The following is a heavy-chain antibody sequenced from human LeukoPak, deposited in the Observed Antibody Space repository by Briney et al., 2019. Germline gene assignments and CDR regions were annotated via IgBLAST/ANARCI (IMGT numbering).Heavy chain of an antibody. Sequence: GESLEISCKGSGYSFTSYWIGWVRQMPGKGLEWMGIIYPGDSDTRYSPSFQGQVTISADKSISTAYLQWSSLKASDTAMYYCARLPSYYYYYMDVWGKGTTVTVSS. CDR3: ARLPSYYYYYMDV. V-gene: IGHV5-51*01. CDR2: IYPGDSDT. J-gene: IGHJ6*03. CDR1: GYSFTSYW.